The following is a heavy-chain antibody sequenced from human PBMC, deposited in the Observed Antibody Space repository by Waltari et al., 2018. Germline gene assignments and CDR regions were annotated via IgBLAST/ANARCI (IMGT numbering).Heavy chain of an antibody. CDR3: ARPRGFSRHFDY. V-gene: IGHV3-53*02. Sequence: VQLVETGGGLLQPGGSLRVSCVASGLSFHYNYLSWVRRAPGKGREVVSTIETGGGTDYADSGTGRVTSSRDTSKDTLYLQVDRLTAEDTAVDYCARPRGFSRHFDYWGRGTLVTVSS. D-gene: IGHD3-3*01. CDR1: GLSFHYNY. CDR2: IETGGGT. J-gene: IGHJ4*02.